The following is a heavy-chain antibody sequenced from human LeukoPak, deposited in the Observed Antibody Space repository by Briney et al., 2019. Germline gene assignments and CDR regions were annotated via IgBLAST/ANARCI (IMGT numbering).Heavy chain of an antibody. Sequence: ASVKVSCKASGYTFTSNYIHWVRQAPGQGLEWMGMTYPRDGSTSYAQKFQGRVTVTRDTSTSTVHMELSGLRSEDTAVYYCARDQEGFDYWGQGTLVTVSS. J-gene: IGHJ4*02. CDR3: ARDQEGFDY. V-gene: IGHV1-46*01. CDR1: GYTFTSNY. CDR2: TYPRDGST.